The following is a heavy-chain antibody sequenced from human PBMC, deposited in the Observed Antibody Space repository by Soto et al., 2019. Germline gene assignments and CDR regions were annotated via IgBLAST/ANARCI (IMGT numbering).Heavy chain of an antibody. J-gene: IGHJ4*02. D-gene: IGHD3-16*01. V-gene: IGHV3-53*01. Sequence: EVQLVESGGGLIQPGGSLRLSCAASGLTVSRNYMSWVRQAPGKGLEWVAIIFSDGKTYHADSVKGRFTVSRDNSKNTLDLQMNTLRAEDTAVYYCAKGDFDCWGQGTLVTVSS. CDR1: GLTVSRNY. CDR3: AKGDFDC. CDR2: IFSDGKT.